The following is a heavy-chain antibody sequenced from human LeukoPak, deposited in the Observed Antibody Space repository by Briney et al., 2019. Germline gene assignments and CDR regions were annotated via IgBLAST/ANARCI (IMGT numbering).Heavy chain of an antibody. D-gene: IGHD2-2*01. V-gene: IGHV3-11*04. CDR3: ARGNDIVVVPAAGQPPREDY. Sequence: PGGSLRLSCAASGFTFGDYYMSWIRQAPGKGLEWVSYISSSGSTIYYADSVKGRFTISRDNAKNSLYLQMNSLRAEDTAVYYCARGNDIVVVPAAGQPPREDYWGQGTLVTVSS. J-gene: IGHJ4*02. CDR1: GFTFGDYY. CDR2: ISSSGSTI.